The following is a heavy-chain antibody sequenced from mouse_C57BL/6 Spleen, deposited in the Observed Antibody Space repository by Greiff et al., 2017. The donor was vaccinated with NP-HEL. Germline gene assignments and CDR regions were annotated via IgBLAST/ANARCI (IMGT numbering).Heavy chain of an antibody. Sequence: EVMLVESGGGLVKPGGSLKLSCAASGFTFSDYGMHWVRQAPEKGLEWVAYISSGSSTIYYADTVKGRFTISRDNAKNTLFLQMTSLRSEDTAMYYCERPYDGYGAWFAYWVQGTLVTVSA. CDR2: ISSGSSTI. CDR3: ERPYDGYGAWFAY. CDR1: GFTFSDYG. V-gene: IGHV5-17*01. D-gene: IGHD2-3*01. J-gene: IGHJ3*01.